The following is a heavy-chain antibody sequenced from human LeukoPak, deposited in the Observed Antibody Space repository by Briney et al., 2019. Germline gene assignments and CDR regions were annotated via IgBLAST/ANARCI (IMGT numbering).Heavy chain of an antibody. CDR1: GYTFTGYY. D-gene: IGHD4-17*01. CDR3: ARDDYGDFPFDY. J-gene: IGHJ4*02. CDR2: INPNSGGT. V-gene: IGHV1-2*02. Sequence: VASVKVSCKASGYTFTGYYMHWVRQAPGQGLEWMGWINPNSGGTNYAQKFQARVTMTRDTSISTAYMELSRLRSDDTAVYYCARDDYGDFPFDYWGQGTLVTVSS.